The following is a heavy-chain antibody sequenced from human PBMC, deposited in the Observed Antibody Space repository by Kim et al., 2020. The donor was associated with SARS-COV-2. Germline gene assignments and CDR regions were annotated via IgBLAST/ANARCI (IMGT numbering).Heavy chain of an antibody. V-gene: IGHV4-39*02. J-gene: IGHJ6*02. CDR1: GGSISSSSYY. D-gene: IGHD3-10*01. CDR2: IYYSGST. Sequence: ETLSLTCTVSGGSISSSSYYWGWIRQPPGKGLEWIGSIYYSGSTYYNPSLKSRVTISVDTSKNQFSLKLSSVTAADTAVYYCARERLLWFGELYYYYYYYGMDVWGQGTTVTVSS. CDR3: ARERLLWFGELYYYYYYYGMDV.